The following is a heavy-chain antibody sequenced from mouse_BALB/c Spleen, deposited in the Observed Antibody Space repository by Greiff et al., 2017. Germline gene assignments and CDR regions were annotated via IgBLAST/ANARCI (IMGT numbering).Heavy chain of an antibody. D-gene: IGHD2-14*01. CDR1: GYTFTSYW. CDR3: AHRYGGYYYAMDY. V-gene: IGHV1-7*01. J-gene: IGHJ4*01. Sequence: VQLQQSGAELAKPGASVKMSCKASGYTFTSYWMHWVKQRPGQGLEWIGYINPSTGYTEYNQKFKDKATLTADKSSSTAYMQLSSLTSEDSAVYYCAHRYGGYYYAMDYWGQGTSVTVSS. CDR2: INPSTGYT.